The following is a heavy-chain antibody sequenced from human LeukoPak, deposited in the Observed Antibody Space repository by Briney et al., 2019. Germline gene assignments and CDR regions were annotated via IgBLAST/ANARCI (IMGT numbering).Heavy chain of an antibody. Sequence: PGGSLRLSCAASGFXFTTYWNHWVSQVPGKGLVWVSRIQTDASNTDYADSVKGRFTISRDNARNTLYLQMNSLRAEDGAMYYCARGNQRVLDYWGQGTLVTVSS. CDR2: IQTDASNT. V-gene: IGHV3-74*01. CDR3: ARGNQRVLDY. D-gene: IGHD1-1*01. J-gene: IGHJ4*02. CDR1: GFXFTTYW.